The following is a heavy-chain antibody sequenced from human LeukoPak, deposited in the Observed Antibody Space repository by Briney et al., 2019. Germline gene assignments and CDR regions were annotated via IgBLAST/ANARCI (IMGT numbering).Heavy chain of an antibody. J-gene: IGHJ5*02. CDR3: AKSAVLWTATGWFDP. D-gene: IGHD3/OR15-3a*01. CDR1: GFSFDSYW. CDR2: ISSSGSTT. V-gene: IGHV3-23*01. Sequence: GGSLRLSCVASGFSFDSYWMNWVRQAPGKGLEWVSYISSSGSTTYYADSVKGRFTISRDNSRNTLYLQMNSLRAEDTAVYYCAKSAVLWTATGWFDPWGQGTLVTVSS.